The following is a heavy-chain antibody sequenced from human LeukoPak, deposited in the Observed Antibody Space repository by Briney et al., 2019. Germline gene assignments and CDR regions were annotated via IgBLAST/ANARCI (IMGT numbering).Heavy chain of an antibody. D-gene: IGHD4-17*01. CDR3: AKPPRSYDYGDYCFDY. CDR1: GFTFSSYG. Sequence: GGSLRLSCAASGFTFSSYGMHWVRRAPGKGLEWVAFIRYDGSNKYYADSVKGRFTISRDNSKNTLYLQMNSLRAEDTAVYYCAKPPRSYDYGDYCFDYWGQGTLVTVSS. J-gene: IGHJ4*02. CDR2: IRYDGSNK. V-gene: IGHV3-30*02.